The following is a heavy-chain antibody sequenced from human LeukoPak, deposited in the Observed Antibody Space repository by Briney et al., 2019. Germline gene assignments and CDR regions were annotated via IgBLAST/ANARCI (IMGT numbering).Heavy chain of an antibody. CDR2: INHSGST. J-gene: IGHJ4*02. Sequence: PSETLSLTCAVYGGSFSGYYWSWIRQPPGKGLEWIGEINHSGSTNYNPSLKSRVTMSVDTSKNQFSLKLSSVTAADTAVYYCARESNRVWFGDPPGSFDYWGQGTLVTVSS. V-gene: IGHV4-34*01. CDR1: GGSFSGYY. D-gene: IGHD3-10*01. CDR3: ARESNRVWFGDPPGSFDY.